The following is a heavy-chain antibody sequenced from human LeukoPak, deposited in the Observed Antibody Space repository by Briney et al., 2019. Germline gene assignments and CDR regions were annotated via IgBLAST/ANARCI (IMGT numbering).Heavy chain of an antibody. J-gene: IGHJ3*02. CDR1: GYTLTELS. Sequence: GASVKVSCKVSGYTLTELSMHWVRQAPGKGLEWMGGFDPEDGETIYAQKFQGRVTMTEDTSTDTAYMELSSLRSEDTAVSYCATELPLPGSRLDAFDIWGQGTMVTVSS. D-gene: IGHD6-6*01. V-gene: IGHV1-24*01. CDR3: ATELPLPGSRLDAFDI. CDR2: FDPEDGET.